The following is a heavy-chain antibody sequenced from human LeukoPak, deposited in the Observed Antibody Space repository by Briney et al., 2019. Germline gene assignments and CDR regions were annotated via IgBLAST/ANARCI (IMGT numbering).Heavy chain of an antibody. CDR2: IYSGGNT. J-gene: IGHJ4*02. D-gene: IGHD4-11*01. CDR3: ARSETIVRPFDY. CDR1: GFTASSTY. Sequence: GGSLRLSCAASGFTASSTYMSWVRQAPGQGLEWVSVIYSGGNTYYADSVKGRFTISRDNSKNTLYLQMNSLRAEDTAVYYCARSETIVRPFDYWGQGTLVTVSS. V-gene: IGHV3-66*01.